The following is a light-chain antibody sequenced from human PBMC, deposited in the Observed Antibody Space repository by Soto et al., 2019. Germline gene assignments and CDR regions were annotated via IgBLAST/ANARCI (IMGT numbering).Light chain of an antibody. CDR1: QTISNY. CDR2: AAS. CDR3: QQSYSTLTWT. Sequence: DIQMTQSPSSLSASVGDRVTITCRASQTISNYLNRYQQQPGKAPKLLIYAASSLQSGVPSRFSGSGSGTDFTLTISSLQPEDFATYYCQQSYSTLTWTFGQGTKVDIK. J-gene: IGKJ1*01. V-gene: IGKV1-39*01.